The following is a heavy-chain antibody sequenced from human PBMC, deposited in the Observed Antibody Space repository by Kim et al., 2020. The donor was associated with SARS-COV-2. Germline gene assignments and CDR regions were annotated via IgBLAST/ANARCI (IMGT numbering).Heavy chain of an antibody. CDR1: GFTSKSYW. D-gene: IGHD6-19*01. CDR3: ARGGLDSGWENYFDY. CDR2: IRREGTSS. J-gene: IGHJ4*02. Sequence: GGSLRLSCTVSGFTSKSYWVHWVRQAPGKGLEWVARIRREGTSSDYADSVKGRFTISRDNAKNTQYLQMNSLRDEDTAVYYCARGGLDSGWENYFDYWGQGSLVTVSS. V-gene: IGHV3-74*01.